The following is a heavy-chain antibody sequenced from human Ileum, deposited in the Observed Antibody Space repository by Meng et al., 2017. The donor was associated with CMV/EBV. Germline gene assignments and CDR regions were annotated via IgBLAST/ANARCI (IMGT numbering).Heavy chain of an antibody. D-gene: IGHD6-13*01. V-gene: IGHV2-5*01. Sequence: TVSGFSISPSGVAVGWIRQPPGKALEWLALIYWNDDKRYSPSLKGRLTITKGTSKNQVVLTMTNMDPVDTATYYCAHRFLAAGLFDSWGQGTLVTVSS. J-gene: IGHJ4*02. CDR2: IYWNDDK. CDR1: GFSISPSGVA. CDR3: AHRFLAAGLFDS.